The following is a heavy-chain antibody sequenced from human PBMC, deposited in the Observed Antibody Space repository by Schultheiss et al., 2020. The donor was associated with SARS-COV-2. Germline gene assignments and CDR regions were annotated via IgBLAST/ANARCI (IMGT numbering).Heavy chain of an antibody. Sequence: GGSLRLSCAASGLSVSSNYMSWVRQAPEKGLEWVSVIYSGGNTYYADSVKGRFTISRDNSKNTLYLQMNSLRAEDTAVYYCARDLRRIAAAWGYFEYWGQGTLVTVSS. D-gene: IGHD6-13*01. CDR1: GLSVSSNY. V-gene: IGHV3-53*05. CDR2: IYSGGNT. J-gene: IGHJ4*02. CDR3: ARDLRRIAAAWGYFEY.